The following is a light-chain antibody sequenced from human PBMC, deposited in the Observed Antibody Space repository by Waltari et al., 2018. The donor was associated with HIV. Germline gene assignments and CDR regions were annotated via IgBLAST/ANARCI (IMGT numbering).Light chain of an antibody. V-gene: IGLV1-47*01. Sequence: QSVLTQPPSASGTPGQRVTISCSGSSSNIGSNYVYWYQQLPGTTPKLLIYRNNQRPSGVPARFPGSKSGTSASLAISGLRSEDEADYYCAAWDDSLSGYVFGTGTKVTVL. CDR3: AAWDDSLSGYV. CDR2: RNN. J-gene: IGLJ1*01. CDR1: SSNIGSNY.